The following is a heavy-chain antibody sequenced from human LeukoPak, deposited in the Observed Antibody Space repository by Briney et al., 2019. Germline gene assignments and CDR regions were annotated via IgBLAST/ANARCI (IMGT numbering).Heavy chain of an antibody. J-gene: IGHJ6*02. Sequence: GGSLRLSCEASGFPFSSYAMTWVRHAPGKGLEEVSSIGSDGKTHYSESVKGRFVISRDNFGGMVFLQLNSLRVEDTALYYCARDLHYYVATDVWGQGTTVTVSS. CDR2: IGSDGKT. CDR3: ARDLHYYVATDV. CDR1: GFPFSSYA. V-gene: IGHV3-23*01. D-gene: IGHD3-10*02.